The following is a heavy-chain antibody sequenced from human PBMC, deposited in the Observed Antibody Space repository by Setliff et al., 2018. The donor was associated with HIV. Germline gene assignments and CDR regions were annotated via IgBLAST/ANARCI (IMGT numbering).Heavy chain of an antibody. D-gene: IGHD3-9*01. CDR3: ARGTHYFDRTQFDP. CDR1: GFTFDDYA. CDR2: ISWNSGNI. V-gene: IGHV3-9*01. Sequence: GGSLRLSCAGSGFTFDDYAMHWVRQAPGKGLEWVAGISWNSGNIAYADAVKGRFTISRDNARNSLYLQMNTLRPEDTAFYYCARGTHYFDRTQFDPWGQGTLVTVSS. J-gene: IGHJ5*02.